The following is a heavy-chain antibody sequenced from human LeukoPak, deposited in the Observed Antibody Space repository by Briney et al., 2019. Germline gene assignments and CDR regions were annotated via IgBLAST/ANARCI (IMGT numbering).Heavy chain of an antibody. D-gene: IGHD3-22*01. CDR2: INPNSGGT. J-gene: IGHJ4*02. V-gene: IGHV1-2*02. CDR3: ARDPDSSGYYVTDY. Sequence: ASVKVSCKASGYTFTGYYMHWVRQAPGQGLEWMGWINPNSGGTNYAQKLQGRVTMTRDTSISTAYMELSRLRSDDTAVYYCARDPDSSGYYVTDYWGQGTLVTVSS. CDR1: GYTFTGYY.